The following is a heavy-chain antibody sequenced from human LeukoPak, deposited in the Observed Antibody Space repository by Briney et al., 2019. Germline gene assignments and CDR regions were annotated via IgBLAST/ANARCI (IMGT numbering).Heavy chain of an antibody. CDR1: GYTFTSYD. CDR2: MNPNSGGT. D-gene: IGHD6-13*01. Sequence: ASVKVSCKASGYTFTSYDINWVRQATGQGLEWMGWMNPNSGGTNYAQKFQGRVTMTRDTSISTAYMELSRLRSDDTAVYYCARHVAYSKGAFDIWGQGTMVTVSS. J-gene: IGHJ3*02. V-gene: IGHV1-2*02. CDR3: ARHVAYSKGAFDI.